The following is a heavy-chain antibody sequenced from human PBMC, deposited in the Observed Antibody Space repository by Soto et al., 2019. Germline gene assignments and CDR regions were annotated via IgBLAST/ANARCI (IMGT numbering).Heavy chain of an antibody. Sequence: HVQLQESGPGLVKPSGTLSLTCAVSSASISSDYWWSWVRQAPGMGLEWIGGIYQRGSTNYNPSLKSRGTMSLDKSTGRFSLNLTSVTATDTALYYCASRRDIYSTTSCYFYYYYIDICGTGAKVTISS. J-gene: IGHJ6*03. CDR2: IYQRGST. V-gene: IGHV4-4*02. CDR3: ASRRDIYSTTSCYFYYYYIDI. D-gene: IGHD2-8*01. CDR1: SASISSDYW.